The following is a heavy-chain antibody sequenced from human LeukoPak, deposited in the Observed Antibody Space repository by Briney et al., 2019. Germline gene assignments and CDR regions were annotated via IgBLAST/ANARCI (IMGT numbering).Heavy chain of an antibody. J-gene: IGHJ4*02. Sequence: PGGSLRLSCAASGFTFSSYSMNWVRQAPGKGLEWVSSISSSSSYIYYADSVKGRFTISRDNAKNSLYLQMNSLRAEDTAVYYCAGSPSTGRFPLYFDYWGQGTLVTVSS. D-gene: IGHD2-21*01. CDR3: AGSPSTGRFPLYFDY. CDR1: GFTFSSYS. CDR2: ISSSSSYI. V-gene: IGHV3-21*01.